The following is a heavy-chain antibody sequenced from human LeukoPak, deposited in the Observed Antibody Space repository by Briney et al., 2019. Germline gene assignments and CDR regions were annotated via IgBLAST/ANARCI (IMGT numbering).Heavy chain of an antibody. Sequence: GGSLRLSCAASGFTFSNYWMHWVRQAPGKGLVWVSRINYDGSSTSCADSVKGRFTISRDNAKKTLYLQMNSLRAEDTAVYYCAKGPVVTFDIWGQGTMVTVSS. D-gene: IGHD2-15*01. J-gene: IGHJ3*02. CDR1: GFTFSNYW. CDR2: INYDGSST. CDR3: AKGPVVTFDI. V-gene: IGHV3-74*01.